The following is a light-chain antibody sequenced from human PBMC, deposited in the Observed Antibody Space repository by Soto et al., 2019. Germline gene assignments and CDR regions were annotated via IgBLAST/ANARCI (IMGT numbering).Light chain of an antibody. J-gene: IGKJ1*01. Sequence: EIVMTQSPATLSVSPGEGATLSCRASQSVSSNLAWYQQKPGQAPRLLIYGASTRATGIPARFSDSGSGTEFTLTISSLQSEDFAVYYCQQYNNWPPWTFGQGTKVEIK. CDR3: QQYNNWPPWT. CDR1: QSVSSN. CDR2: GAS. V-gene: IGKV3-15*01.